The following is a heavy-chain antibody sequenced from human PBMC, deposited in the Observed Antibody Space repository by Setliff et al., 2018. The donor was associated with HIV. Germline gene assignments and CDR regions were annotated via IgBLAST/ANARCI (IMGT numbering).Heavy chain of an antibody. V-gene: IGHV1-18*04. CDR1: GYRFTDFY. J-gene: IGHJ4*02. D-gene: IGHD5-12*01. Sequence: ASVKVSCKTFGYRFTDFYVNWVRQAPGQGLEWMGWINTHTGNTNSAQRFQGRVTMTTDTSTSTAYMELRSLRSDDTAVYYCARGKTWLRFLDYWGQGTLVTVSS. CDR2: INTHTGNT. CDR3: ARGKTWLRFLDY.